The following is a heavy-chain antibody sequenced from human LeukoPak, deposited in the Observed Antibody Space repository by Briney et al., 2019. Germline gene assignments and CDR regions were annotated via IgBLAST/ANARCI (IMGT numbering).Heavy chain of an antibody. CDR3: ARDVGMATRYYYYHMDV. Sequence: GASVKVSCKASGYAFTSYGISWVRQAPGQGLEWMGWISAYNGNTNYAQKLQGRVTMTTDTSTSTAYMELRSLRSDDTAVYYCARDVGMATRYYYYHMDVWGTGTTVTVSS. CDR2: ISAYNGNT. CDR1: GYAFTSYG. D-gene: IGHD5-24*01. V-gene: IGHV1-18*01. J-gene: IGHJ6*03.